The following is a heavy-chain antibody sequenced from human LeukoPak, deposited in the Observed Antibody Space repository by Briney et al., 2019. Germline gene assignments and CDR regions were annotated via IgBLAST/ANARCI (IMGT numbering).Heavy chain of an antibody. J-gene: IGHJ2*01. CDR1: GFTFSDYY. CDR3: ARGPVDRVATITWYFGL. Sequence: SGGSLRLSCAASGFTFSDYYMSWIRQAPGKGLEWVSYITSSSSYTNYAESVKGRFTISRDNAKTSLYLQMNSLRAEDTAVYYCARGPVDRVATITWYFGLWGRGTLVTVSS. V-gene: IGHV3-11*06. D-gene: IGHD5-12*01. CDR2: ITSSSSYT.